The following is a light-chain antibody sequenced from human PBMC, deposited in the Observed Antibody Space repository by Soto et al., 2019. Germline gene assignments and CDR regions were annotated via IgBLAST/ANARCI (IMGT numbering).Light chain of an antibody. J-gene: IGKJ5*01. CDR3: QQRTNWSIT. CDR2: DSS. Sequence: IVLTQSPATLSLSPGDRASLSCRAGQSVSTYLAWYQQKPGQAPRLLIYDSSNRAAGIPARFSGSGSGTDFTLTISSLEPEDFAVYYCQQRTNWSITFGQGTRLEI. CDR1: QSVSTY. V-gene: IGKV3-11*01.